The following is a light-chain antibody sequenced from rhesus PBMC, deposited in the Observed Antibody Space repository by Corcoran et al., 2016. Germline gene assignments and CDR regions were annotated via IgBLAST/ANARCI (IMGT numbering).Light chain of an antibody. Sequence: QAALTQPRSVSGSPGQSVTISCTGTSSAIGGYNYVSWYQQHPGTAPKLMIYEVSKRPSGVSDRFSGSKSGNTSSLTISGLQAEDEAAYYCSSYAGSNTFIFGAGTRLTVL. CDR1: SSAIGGYNY. CDR2: EVS. J-gene: IGLJ1*01. CDR3: SSYAGSNTFI. V-gene: IGLV2-32*02.